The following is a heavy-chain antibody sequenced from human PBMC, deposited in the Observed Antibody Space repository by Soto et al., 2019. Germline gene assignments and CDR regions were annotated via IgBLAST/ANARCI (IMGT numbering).Heavy chain of an antibody. CDR1: GDSVSSNSAA. CDR3: AREQQLVLYSSYYYGMDV. Sequence: KQSQTLSLTCAISGDSVSSNSAAWNWIRQSPSRGLEWLGRTYYRSKWYNDYAVSVKSRITINPDTSKNQFSLQLNSVTPEDTAVYYCAREQQLVLYSSYYYGMDVWGQGTTVTVSS. D-gene: IGHD6-13*01. J-gene: IGHJ6*02. V-gene: IGHV6-1*01. CDR2: TYYRSKWYN.